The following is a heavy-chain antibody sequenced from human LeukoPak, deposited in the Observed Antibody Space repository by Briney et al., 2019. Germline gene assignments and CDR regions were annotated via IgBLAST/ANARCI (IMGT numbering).Heavy chain of an antibody. J-gene: IGHJ6*02. V-gene: IGHV3-7*01. CDR3: ARESLEVRGSHIYYYGMDV. D-gene: IGHD2-21*01. Sequence: GGSLRLSCAASGFTFSSYWMSWVRQAPGKGLEWVANIKQDGSEKYYVDSVKGRFTISRDNAKNSLYLQMNSLRAEDTAVYYCARESLEVRGSHIYYYGMDVWGQGTTVTVSS. CDR2: IKQDGSEK. CDR1: GFTFSSYW.